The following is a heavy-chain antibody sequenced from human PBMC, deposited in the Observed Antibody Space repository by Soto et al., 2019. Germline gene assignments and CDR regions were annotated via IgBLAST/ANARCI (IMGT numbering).Heavy chain of an antibody. CDR3: ARGRWFDP. CDR2: VYYTGST. Sequence: SETLSLTCTVSGGSISADYWNWIRQPPGKGLESIGYVYYTGSTNYNPSLKSRVSLSLDPSKNQFSLNLSSVTAADTAVYFCARGRWFDPWGQGTLVTVSS. J-gene: IGHJ5*02. V-gene: IGHV4-59*01. CDR1: GGSISADY.